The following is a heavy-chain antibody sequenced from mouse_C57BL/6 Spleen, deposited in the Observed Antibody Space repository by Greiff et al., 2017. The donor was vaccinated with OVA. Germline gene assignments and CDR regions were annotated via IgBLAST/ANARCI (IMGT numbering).Heavy chain of an antibody. CDR3: ARQDYSNFDY. J-gene: IGHJ2*01. D-gene: IGHD2-5*01. CDR1: GYTFTSYW. Sequence: QVQLQQPGAELVKPGASVKMSCKASGYTFTSYWITWVKQRPGQGLEWIGDIYPGSGSTNYNEKFKSKATLTVDPSSSKAYMQLSSLTSEDSAVYYCARQDYSNFDYWGQGTTLTVSS. V-gene: IGHV1-55*01. CDR2: IYPGSGST.